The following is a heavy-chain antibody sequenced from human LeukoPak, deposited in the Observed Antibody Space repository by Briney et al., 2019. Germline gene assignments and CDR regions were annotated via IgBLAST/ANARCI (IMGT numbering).Heavy chain of an antibody. CDR1: GFTFSSYS. Sequence: PGRSLRLSCAASGFTFSSYSMNWVRQAPGKGLEWVSSISSSSSYIYYADSVKGRFTISRDNAKNSLYLQMNSLRAEDTAVYYCARDYDILTGYVLFDYWGQGTLVTVSS. D-gene: IGHD3-9*01. CDR2: ISSSSSYI. J-gene: IGHJ4*02. V-gene: IGHV3-21*01. CDR3: ARDYDILTGYVLFDY.